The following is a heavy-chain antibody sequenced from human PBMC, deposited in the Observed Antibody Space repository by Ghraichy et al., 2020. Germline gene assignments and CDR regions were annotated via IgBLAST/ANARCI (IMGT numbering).Heavy chain of an antibody. CDR3: AREGVPYSSGSLGY. V-gene: IGHV4-61*02. CDR1: GGSISSGSYY. CDR2: IYTSGST. J-gene: IGHJ4*02. D-gene: IGHD6-19*01. Sequence: SETLSLTCTVSGGSISSGSYYWSWIRQPAGKGLEWIGRIYTSGSTNYNPSLKSRVTISVDTSKNQFSLKLSSVTAADTAVYYCAREGVPYSSGSLGYWGQGTLVTVSS.